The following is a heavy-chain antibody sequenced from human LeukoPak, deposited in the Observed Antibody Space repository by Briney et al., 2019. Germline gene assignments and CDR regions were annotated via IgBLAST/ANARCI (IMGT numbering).Heavy chain of an antibody. CDR3: ARDSPYYYGSGSPY. CDR2: IYYSGST. V-gene: IGHV4-59*01. J-gene: IGHJ4*02. Sequence: PSETLSLTCTVSGGSISSYYWSWIRQPPGKGLEWIGYIYYSGSTKYNPSLKSRVTISVDTSKNQFSLKLSSVTAADTAVYYCARDSPYYYGSGSPYWGQGTLVTVSP. D-gene: IGHD3-10*01. CDR1: GGSISSYY.